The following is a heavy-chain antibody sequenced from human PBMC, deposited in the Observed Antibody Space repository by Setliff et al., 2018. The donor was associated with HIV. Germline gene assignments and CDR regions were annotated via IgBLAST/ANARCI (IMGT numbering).Heavy chain of an antibody. CDR2: IYYSGGT. CDR1: GGSISSGGYY. CDR3: ARVPTNPDFYYYYMDV. Sequence: SETLSLTCTVSGGSISSGGYYWSWIRQHPGKGLEWIGYIYYSGGTYYNPSPKSRVTISVDTSKNQFSLKLSSVTAADTAVYYCARVPTNPDFYYYYMDVWGKETTVTVSS. V-gene: IGHV4-31*03. J-gene: IGHJ6*03.